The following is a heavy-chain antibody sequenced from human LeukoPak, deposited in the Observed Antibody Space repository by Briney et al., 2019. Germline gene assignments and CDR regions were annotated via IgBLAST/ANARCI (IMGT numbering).Heavy chain of an antibody. CDR2: ISLTGLT. D-gene: IGHD2-8*01. CDR3: SRENGAFSPFGY. CDR1: GGSISNTNW. V-gene: IGHV4-4*02. Sequence: SETLSLTCGVSGGSISNTNWWSWVRQPPGQGLEWIGEISLTGLTHYNPSLESRVAVSLDKSKNQLSLNLTSVTAADTAVYYCSRENGAFSPFGYWGQGTLVTVLS. J-gene: IGHJ4*02.